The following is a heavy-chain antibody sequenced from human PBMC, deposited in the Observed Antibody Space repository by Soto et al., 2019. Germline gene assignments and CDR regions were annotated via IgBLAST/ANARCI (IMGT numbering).Heavy chain of an antibody. CDR3: ARWDYGDYARFDY. Sequence: QVQLVQSGAEVKKSGASVKVSCKASGYTFTSHDINWVRQATGQGLEWMGWMNPNSGNTGYAQKFQGRVTMTRNTSISTVYMELRSLRSEDTAVYYCARWDYGDYARFDYWGQGTLVTVSS. CDR1: GYTFTSHD. CDR2: MNPNSGNT. J-gene: IGHJ4*02. D-gene: IGHD4-17*01. V-gene: IGHV1-8*01.